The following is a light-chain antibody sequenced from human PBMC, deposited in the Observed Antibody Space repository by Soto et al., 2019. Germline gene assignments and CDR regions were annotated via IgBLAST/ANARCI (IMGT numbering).Light chain of an antibody. CDR3: QQSYSSPWT. V-gene: IGKV1-39*01. Sequence: DIQMTQSPSSLSASVGDRVTITCRASQSIGMYVNWYQQKPGKAPTLLIYSTSTLQSGVPSRFSGSGSGTDFTLTITGLHPEDFATYYCQQSYSSPWTFGQGTKVEI. CDR1: QSIGMY. J-gene: IGKJ1*01. CDR2: STS.